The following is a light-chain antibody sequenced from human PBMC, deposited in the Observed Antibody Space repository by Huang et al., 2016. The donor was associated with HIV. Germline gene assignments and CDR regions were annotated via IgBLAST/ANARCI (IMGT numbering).Light chain of an antibody. CDR2: GAS. V-gene: IGKV3-15*01. CDR1: QSVSSN. Sequence: EIVMTQSPGTLSVSPGERATLSCRASQSVSSNLAGYQQKPGQAPRLLIYGASTRATGIPARFSGSGSGTEFTLTISSLQSEDFAVYYCQQYNNWPPLTFGGGTKVEIK. J-gene: IGKJ4*01. CDR3: QQYNNWPPLT.